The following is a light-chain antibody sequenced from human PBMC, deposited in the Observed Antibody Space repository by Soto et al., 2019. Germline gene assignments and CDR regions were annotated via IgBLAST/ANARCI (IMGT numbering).Light chain of an antibody. Sequence: EIVLTQSPATLSLSPGERATLSCRASQSVSSYLAWYQQKFGQAPRLLIYDASNRATGIPARFSGSGSATDFTLTISSLEPEEFAIYYCQQRYNWPLTFGQGTNVEIK. J-gene: IGKJ1*01. V-gene: IGKV3-11*01. CDR3: QQRYNWPLT. CDR1: QSVSSY. CDR2: DAS.